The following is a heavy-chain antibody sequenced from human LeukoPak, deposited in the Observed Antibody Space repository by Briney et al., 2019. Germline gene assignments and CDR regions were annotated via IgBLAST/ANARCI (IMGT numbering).Heavy chain of an antibody. CDR3: ARGGDYGDYNTYYYYGMDV. V-gene: IGHV4-31*03. J-gene: IGHJ6*02. Sequence: SQTLSLTCTVSGGSISSGGYYWSWIRQHPGKCLEWIGYIYYSGSTYYNPSLKSRVTISVDTSKNQFSLKLSSVTAADTAVYYCARGGDYGDYNTYYYYGMDVWGQGTTVTVSS. D-gene: IGHD4-17*01. CDR2: IYYSGST. CDR1: GGSISSGGYY.